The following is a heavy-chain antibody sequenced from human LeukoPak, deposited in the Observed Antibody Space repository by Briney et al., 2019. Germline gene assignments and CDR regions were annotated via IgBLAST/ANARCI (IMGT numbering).Heavy chain of an antibody. D-gene: IGHD3-16*02. CDR1: GGSISTYY. J-gene: IGHJ4*02. CDR2: IFYSGST. CDR3: ARDRDDYVWGSYRRGFDY. Sequence: SETLSLTCTVSGGSISTYYWSWIRQPPGKGLEWIGYIFYSGSTNYNPSLKSRVTISVDTSKNQFSLKLSSVTAADTAVYYCARDRDDYVWGSYRRGFDYWGQGTLVTVSS. V-gene: IGHV4-59*12.